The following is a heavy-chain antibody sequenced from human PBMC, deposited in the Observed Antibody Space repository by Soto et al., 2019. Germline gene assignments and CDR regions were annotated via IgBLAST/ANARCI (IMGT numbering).Heavy chain of an antibody. CDR3: AKEPTQYCSGGSCYHADY. D-gene: IGHD2-15*01. J-gene: IGHJ4*02. CDR2: IWYDGSNK. Sequence: GSLRLSCAASGFTFSSYGMHWVRQAPGKGLEWVAVIWYDGSNKYYADSVKGRFTISRDNSKNTLYLQMNSLRAEDTAVYYWAKEPTQYCSGGSCYHADYWGQGTLVTVSS. V-gene: IGHV3-30*02. CDR1: GFTFSSYG.